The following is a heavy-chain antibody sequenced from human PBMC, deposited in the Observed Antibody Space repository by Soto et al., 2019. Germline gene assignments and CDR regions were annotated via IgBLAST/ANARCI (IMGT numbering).Heavy chain of an antibody. CDR1: GFTFSSYG. CDR3: AKDRVLRFLEWLPEY. D-gene: IGHD3-3*01. V-gene: IGHV3-30*18. CDR2: ISYDGSNK. J-gene: IGHJ4*02. Sequence: GGSLRLSCAASGFTFSSYGMHWVRQAPGKGLEWVAVISYDGSNKYYADSVKGRFTISRDNSKNTLYLQMNSLRAEDTAVYYCAKDRVLRFLEWLPEYWGQGTLVTVSS.